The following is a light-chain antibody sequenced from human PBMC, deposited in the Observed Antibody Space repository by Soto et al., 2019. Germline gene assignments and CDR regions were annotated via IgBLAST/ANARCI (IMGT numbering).Light chain of an antibody. J-gene: IGLJ3*02. CDR3: CSYAGSYPWV. Sequence: QSALTQPRSVSGSPGQSVTISCTGTSSDVGGYNYVSWYQQHPGKAPKLMIYDVSKRPSGVPDRFSGSKSGNTASLTISGVQAEDAADYYCCSYAGSYPWVFGGGTKLTVL. CDR1: SSDVGGYNY. CDR2: DVS. V-gene: IGLV2-11*01.